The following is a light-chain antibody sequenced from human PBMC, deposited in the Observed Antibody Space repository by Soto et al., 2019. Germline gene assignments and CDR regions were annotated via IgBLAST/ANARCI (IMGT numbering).Light chain of an antibody. CDR2: DIR. J-gene: IGLJ1*01. CDR1: SSDVGGYKY. Sequence: QSVLTQPASVSGSPGQSITISCTGTSSDVGGYKYVSWYPQHPGKAPKLMIYDIRNRPSGVSNRFSGSKSGNTASLTISGLQAEDEADYYCSSYTSSSTRVFGTGTKLTVL. CDR3: SSYTSSSTRV. V-gene: IGLV2-14*03.